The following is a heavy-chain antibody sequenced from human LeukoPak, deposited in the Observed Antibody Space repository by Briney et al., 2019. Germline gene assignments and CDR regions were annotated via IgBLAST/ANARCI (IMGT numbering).Heavy chain of an antibody. CDR3: AREGVRGAFDI. J-gene: IGHJ3*02. CDR2: ISSTSSYI. V-gene: IGHV3-21*01. CDR1: GFTFSSYT. D-gene: IGHD3-10*01. Sequence: GGSLRLSCAASGFTFSSYTVHWVRQAPGKGLGWVSSISSTSSYIYYADSVKGRFIISRDNAKNSLYLQMNSLRAEDTAVYYCAREGVRGAFDIWGQGAMVTVSS.